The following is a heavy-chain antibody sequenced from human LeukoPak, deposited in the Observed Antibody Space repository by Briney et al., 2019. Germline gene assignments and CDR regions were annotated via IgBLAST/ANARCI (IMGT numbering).Heavy chain of an antibody. J-gene: IGHJ4*02. D-gene: IGHD5-12*01. V-gene: IGHV4-39*07. CDR2: IYYSGST. Sequence: SETPSLTCTVSGGSISSSSYYWGWIRQPPGKGLEWIGSIYYSGSTYYNPSLKSRVTISVDTSKNQFSLKLSSMTAADTAVYYCARDSLAGYSGYDRRLDYWGQGTLVTVSS. CDR1: GGSISSSSYY. CDR3: ARDSLAGYSGYDRRLDY.